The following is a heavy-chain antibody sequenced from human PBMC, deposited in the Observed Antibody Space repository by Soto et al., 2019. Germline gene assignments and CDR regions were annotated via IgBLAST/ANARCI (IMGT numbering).Heavy chain of an antibody. Sequence: KTSETLSLTCTVSGGSISSSSYYWGWIRQPPGKGLEWIGSIYYSGSTYYNPSLKSRVTISVDTSKNQFSLKLSSVTAADTAVYYCARRPVENGMDVWGQGTTVTVSS. J-gene: IGHJ6*02. CDR2: IYYSGST. V-gene: IGHV4-39*01. CDR3: ARRPVENGMDV. CDR1: GGSISSSSYY.